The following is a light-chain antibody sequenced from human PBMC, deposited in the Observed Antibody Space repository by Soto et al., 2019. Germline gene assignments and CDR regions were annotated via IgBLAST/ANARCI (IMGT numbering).Light chain of an antibody. Sequence: QSALTQPASVSGSPGQSIAISCTGTSNDVGAYNYVSWYQQHPGKAPKLMVYDDSNRPSGVSNRFFGSKSGNTASLTISGLQAEDEADYYCSSYTTISSYVFGTGTKVTVL. V-gene: IGLV2-14*01. CDR2: DDS. CDR1: SNDVGAYNY. CDR3: SSYTTISSYV. J-gene: IGLJ1*01.